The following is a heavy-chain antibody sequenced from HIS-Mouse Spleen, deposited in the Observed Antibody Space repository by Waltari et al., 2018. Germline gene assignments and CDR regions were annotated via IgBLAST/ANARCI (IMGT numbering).Heavy chain of an antibody. CDR2: IYYSGST. CDR3: ARLTAAGTY. D-gene: IGHD6-13*01. CDR1: GGSISSSSYY. V-gene: IGHV4-39*07. Sequence: QLQLQASGPGLVKPSETLSLPCTVPGGSISSSSYYWGWIRQPPGKGLEWIGSIYYSGSTYYNPSLKSRVTISVDTSKNQFSLKLSSVTAADTAVYYCARLTAAGTYWGQGTLVTVSS. J-gene: IGHJ4*02.